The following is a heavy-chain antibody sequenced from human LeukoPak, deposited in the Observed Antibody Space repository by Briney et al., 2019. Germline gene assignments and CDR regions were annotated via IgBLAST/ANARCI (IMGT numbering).Heavy chain of an antibody. J-gene: IGHJ6*04. Sequence: GESRRLSCAASGFTFTTYWMSWVRQAPGKGLEWVANIKQDGTEKYYVDSVKGRFTISRDNAKNSLYLQMNSLRAEDTAVYYCAELGITMIGGVWGKGTTVTISS. CDR1: GFTFTTYW. D-gene: IGHD3-10*02. V-gene: IGHV3-7*01. CDR2: IKQDGTEK. CDR3: AELGITMIGGV.